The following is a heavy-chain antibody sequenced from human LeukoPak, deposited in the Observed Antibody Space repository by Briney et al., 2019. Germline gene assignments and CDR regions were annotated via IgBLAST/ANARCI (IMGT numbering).Heavy chain of an antibody. CDR3: ARGGAAAGTSYYYYYYMDV. Sequence: SQTLSLTCTVSGGSINSAIHYWTWIRQPAGKGLEWIGRIYTSGSTNYNPSLKSRVTMSVDTSKNQFSLKLSSVTAADTAVYYCARGGAAAGTSYYYYYYMDVWGKGTTVTVSS. CDR1: GGSINSAIHY. D-gene: IGHD6-13*01. CDR2: IYTSGST. J-gene: IGHJ6*03. V-gene: IGHV4-61*02.